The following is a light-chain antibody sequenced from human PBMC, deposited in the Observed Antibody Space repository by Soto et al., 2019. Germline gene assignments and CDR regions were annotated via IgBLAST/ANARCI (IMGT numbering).Light chain of an antibody. V-gene: IGKV1-5*01. Sequence: IQMTQSPSTLSSSLGDRVTITCRASQTINNWLAWYQHKPGKAPKLLIYDASSLQSGVPSRFSGSGSGTEFTLTIRSMQPDDFATYYCKQYNSYWTFGQGTKVDIK. J-gene: IGKJ1*01. CDR1: QTINNW. CDR2: DAS. CDR3: KQYNSYWT.